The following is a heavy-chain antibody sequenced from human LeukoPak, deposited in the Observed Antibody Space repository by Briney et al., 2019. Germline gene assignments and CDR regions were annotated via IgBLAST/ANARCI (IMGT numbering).Heavy chain of an antibody. J-gene: IGHJ5*02. D-gene: IGHD7-27*01. Sequence: SRTLSLTCTVSGGSISSGDYYWSWIRQPPGKGLEWIGYIYYSGSTYYNPSLKSRVTISVDTSKNQFSLKLSSVTAADTAVYYCARDAHWGLGWFDPWGQGTLVTVSS. CDR1: GGSISSGDYY. CDR3: ARDAHWGLGWFDP. V-gene: IGHV4-30-4*08. CDR2: IYYSGST.